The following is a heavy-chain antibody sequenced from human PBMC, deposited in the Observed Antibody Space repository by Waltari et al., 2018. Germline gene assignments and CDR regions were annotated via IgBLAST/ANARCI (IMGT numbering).Heavy chain of an antibody. J-gene: IGHJ4*02. V-gene: IGHV3-73*01. CDR2: IRSKANSYAT. CDR3: TSPAASSVWYEARELDY. D-gene: IGHD6-19*01. Sequence: EVQLVESGGGLVQPGGSLKLSCAASGFTFSGSAMHWVRQASGKGLEWVGRIRSKANSYATAYAASVKGMFTISRDDSKNTAYLQMNSLKTEDTAVYYCTSPAASSVWYEARELDYWGQGTLVTVSS. CDR1: GFTFSGSA.